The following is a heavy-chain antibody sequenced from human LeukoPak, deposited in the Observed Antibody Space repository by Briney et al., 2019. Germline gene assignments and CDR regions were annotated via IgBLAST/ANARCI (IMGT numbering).Heavy chain of an antibody. CDR3: AKDHGIAAAGNEGDAFDI. V-gene: IGHV3-30*18. CDR2: ISYDGSNK. Sequence: GRSLRLSCAASGFTFGSYGMHWVRQAPGKGLEWVAVISYDGSNKYYADPVKGRFTISRDNSKNTLYLQMNSLRAEDTAVYYCAKDHGIAAAGNEGDAFDIWGQGTMVTVSS. CDR1: GFTFGSYG. D-gene: IGHD6-13*01. J-gene: IGHJ3*02.